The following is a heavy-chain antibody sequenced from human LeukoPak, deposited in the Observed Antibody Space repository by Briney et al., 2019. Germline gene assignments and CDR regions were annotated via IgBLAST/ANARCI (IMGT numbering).Heavy chain of an antibody. J-gene: IGHJ5*02. V-gene: IGHV3-23*01. CDR3: VRGYSYGWFDP. CDR2: ISGSGGST. Sequence: GGSLRLSCAASAFTFSIYAMSWVRQAPGKGLGRVSTISGSGGSTHYADSVKGRFTISRDNSKNTLYLQMNSLRADDTAVYYCVRGYSYGWFDPWGQGTLVTVSS. D-gene: IGHD5-18*01. CDR1: AFTFSIYA.